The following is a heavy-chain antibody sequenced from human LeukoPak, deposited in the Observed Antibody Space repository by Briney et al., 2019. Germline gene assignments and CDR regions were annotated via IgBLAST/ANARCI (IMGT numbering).Heavy chain of an antibody. J-gene: IGHJ4*02. CDR3: TRAVAGTFDY. Sequence: PGGSLRLSCTASGFTFGDYAMSWVRQAPGKGLEWVGFIRSKAYGGTTEYAAAVKGRFTISRDDSKSIAYLQMNSLKTEDTAVYYCTRAVAGTFDYWGQGTLVTVSS. CDR1: GFTFGDYA. V-gene: IGHV3-49*04. D-gene: IGHD6-19*01. CDR2: IRSKAYGGTT.